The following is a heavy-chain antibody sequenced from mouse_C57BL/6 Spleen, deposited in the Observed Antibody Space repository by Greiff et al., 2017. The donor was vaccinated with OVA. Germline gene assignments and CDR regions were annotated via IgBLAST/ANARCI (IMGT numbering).Heavy chain of an antibody. CDR3: AREGDTTVRSPFDY. D-gene: IGHD1-1*01. CDR2: IHPNSGST. CDR1: GYTFTSYW. Sequence: QVQLQQPGAELVKPGASVKLSCKASGYTFTSYWMHWVKQRPGQGLEWIGMIHPNSGSTNYNEKFKSKATLTVDKSSSTAYMQLSSLTSEDSAVYYCAREGDTTVRSPFDYWGQGTTLTVSS. J-gene: IGHJ2*01. V-gene: IGHV1-64*01.